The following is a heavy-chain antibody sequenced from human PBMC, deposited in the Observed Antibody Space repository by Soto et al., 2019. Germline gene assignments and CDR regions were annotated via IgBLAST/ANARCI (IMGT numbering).Heavy chain of an antibody. CDR3: AREVNNYYGMDV. CDR1: GASISSDDYY. J-gene: IGHJ6*02. CDR2: ISYSGST. Sequence: QVQLQESGPGLVKPSQTLSLTCSISGASISSDDYYWSWFRQPPGKGLEWIGYISYSGSTYYNPSFKRRIAISVDASKTQFSLILSSVTAADTAVFYCAREVNNYYGMDVWGQGTTVTVSS. V-gene: IGHV4-30-4*01.